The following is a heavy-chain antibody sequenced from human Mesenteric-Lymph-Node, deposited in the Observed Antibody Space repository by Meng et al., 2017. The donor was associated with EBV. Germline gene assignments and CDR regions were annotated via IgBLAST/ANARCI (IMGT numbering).Heavy chain of an antibody. CDR1: GGTFSSYA. D-gene: IGHD3-22*01. CDR3: ARDRRGYYYDSSGYWGPQLDY. V-gene: IGHV1-69*01. Sequence: QVRRVQSGAEVEKRGSSVKVSCKASGGTFSSYAISWVRQAPGQGLEWMGGIIPIFGTANYAQKFQGRVTITADESTSTAYMELSSLRSEDTAVYYCARDRRGYYYDSSGYWGPQLDYWGQGTLVTVSS. CDR2: IIPIFGTA. J-gene: IGHJ4*02.